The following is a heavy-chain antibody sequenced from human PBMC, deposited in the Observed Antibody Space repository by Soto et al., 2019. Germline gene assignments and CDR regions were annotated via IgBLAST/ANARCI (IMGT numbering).Heavy chain of an antibody. D-gene: IGHD2-2*01. V-gene: IGHV4-59*08. J-gene: IGHJ6*03. CDR3: ARHPAPASTSPYYYYTDV. Sequence: QVQLQESGPGLVKPSETLSLTCTVSGGSISSYYWSWIRQPPGKGLEWIGYIYYSGSTNYNPSLKSRVTISVDTSKNQFSLKLSSVTAADTAVYYCARHPAPASTSPYYYYTDVWGKGTTVTVSS. CDR1: GGSISSYY. CDR2: IYYSGST.